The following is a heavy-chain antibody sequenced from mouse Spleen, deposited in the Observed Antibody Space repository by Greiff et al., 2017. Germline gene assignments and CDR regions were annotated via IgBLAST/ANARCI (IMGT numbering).Heavy chain of an antibody. D-gene: IGHD2-12*01. CDR2: IYPGSGNT. J-gene: IGHJ3*01. CDR1: GYTFTDYY. CDR3: ARDYSYYSYDSAGFAY. Sequence: QVQLQQSGAELVRPGASVKLSCKASGYTFTDYYINWVKQRPGQGLEWIARIYPGSGNTYYNEKFKGKATLTAEKSSSTAYMQLSSLTSEDSAVYFCARDYSYYSYDSAGFAYWGQGTLVTVSA. V-gene: IGHV1-76*01.